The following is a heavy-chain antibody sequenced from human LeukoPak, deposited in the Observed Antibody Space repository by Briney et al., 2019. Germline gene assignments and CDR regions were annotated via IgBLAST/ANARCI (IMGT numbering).Heavy chain of an antibody. J-gene: IGHJ5*02. CDR2: ISGSGGST. CDR3: AKDEGDDFWSGSFDP. Sequence: GGSLRLSCAASGFTFSSYAMSWVRQAPGKGLEWVSAISGSGGSTYYADSVKGRFTISRDNSKNTLYLQMNSLRAEDTAVYYCAKDEGDDFWSGSFDPWGQGTLVTVSS. CDR1: GFTFSSYA. D-gene: IGHD3-3*01. V-gene: IGHV3-23*01.